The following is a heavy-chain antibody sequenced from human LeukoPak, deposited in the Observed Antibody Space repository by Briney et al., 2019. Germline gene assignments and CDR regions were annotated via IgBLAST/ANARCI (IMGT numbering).Heavy chain of an antibody. CDR1: GYNFTNYW. D-gene: IGHD3-22*01. J-gene: IGHJ6*02. Sequence: PGESLKISCQGSGYNFTNYWIGWVRQVPGKGLERMGVIYPADSDTRYSPSFKGQVTISADKSISTADLQWNYLKASDTAIYYRARLKFMNYYDNSGSGMDVWGQGTKVTVSS. CDR3: ARLKFMNYYDNSGSGMDV. V-gene: IGHV5-51*01. CDR2: IYPADSDT.